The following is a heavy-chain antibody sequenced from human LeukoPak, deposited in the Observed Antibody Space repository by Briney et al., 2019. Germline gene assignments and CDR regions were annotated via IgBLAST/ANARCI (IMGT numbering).Heavy chain of an antibody. CDR2: IHPNSGAT. CDR3: ARDMGRYSGYDYDY. V-gene: IGHV1-2*02. Sequence: ASVKVSCKTSGYTFTDYYLHWVRQAPGQGLEWVGWIHPNSGATHYAQKFQGRLTMTRHTSISTVYMELTRLRSDDTAVYYCARDMGRYSGYDYDYWGQGTLVTASS. D-gene: IGHD5-12*01. J-gene: IGHJ4*02. CDR1: GYTFTDYY.